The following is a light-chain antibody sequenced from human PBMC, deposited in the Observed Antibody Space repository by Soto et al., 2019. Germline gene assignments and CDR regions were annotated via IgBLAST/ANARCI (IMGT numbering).Light chain of an antibody. J-gene: IGLJ3*02. V-gene: IGLV1-44*01. CDR3: SAWDASLGAIL. CDR2: NDD. CDR1: SSNIGSNI. Sequence: QSVLSQPPSASGTPGQTVTISCSGRSSNIGSNIVNWYQQLPGTAPKLLIYNDDHRPSGVADRFSGSKSGTSASLAISGLQSEDEADYYCSAWDASLGAILFGGGTKRTVL.